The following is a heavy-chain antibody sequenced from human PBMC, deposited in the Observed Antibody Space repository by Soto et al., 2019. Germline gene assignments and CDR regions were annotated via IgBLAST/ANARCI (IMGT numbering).Heavy chain of an antibody. CDR1: GFTFSSYS. Sequence: EVQLVESGGALVKPGGSLRLSCAASGFTFSSYSMNWVRQAPGKGLEWVSSISSSSSYIYYADSVKGRFTISRDNAKNSLYLQMNSLRAEDTAVYYCARSVSGGYDFWSGYLDPWGQGTLVTVSS. CDR2: ISSSSSYI. D-gene: IGHD3-3*01. CDR3: ARSVSGGYDFWSGYLDP. V-gene: IGHV3-21*01. J-gene: IGHJ5*02.